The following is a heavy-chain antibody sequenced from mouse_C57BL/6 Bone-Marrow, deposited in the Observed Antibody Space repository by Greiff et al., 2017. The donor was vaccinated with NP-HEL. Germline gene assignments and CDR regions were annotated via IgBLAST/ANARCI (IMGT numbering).Heavy chain of an antibody. V-gene: IGHV5-6*01. Sequence: EVQLVESGGDLVKPGGSLKLSCAASGFTFSSYGMSWVRQTPDKRLEWVATISSGGSYTYYPDSVKVRFTISRDNAKNTLYLQMSSLKSEDTAMYYCARHRATVVAPWFDVWGTGTTVTVSS. J-gene: IGHJ1*03. CDR1: GFTFSSYG. D-gene: IGHD1-1*01. CDR2: ISSGGSYT. CDR3: ARHRATVVAPWFDV.